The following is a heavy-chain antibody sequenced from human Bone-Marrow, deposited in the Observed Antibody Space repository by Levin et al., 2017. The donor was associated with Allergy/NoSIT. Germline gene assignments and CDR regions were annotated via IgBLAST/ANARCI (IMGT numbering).Heavy chain of an antibody. CDR3: ATHRGSGRFFDY. J-gene: IGHJ4*02. CDR2: IWSDGSHK. Sequence: GESLKISCAASEVNFNDFYMSWIRQAPGKGLEWVAVIWSDGSHKSYGDSVKGRFTISRDNSKNTLYLQMNSLRADDTAVYYCATHRGSGRFFDYWGQGTLVTVSS. CDR1: EVNFNDFY. D-gene: IGHD2-15*01. V-gene: IGHV3-33*08.